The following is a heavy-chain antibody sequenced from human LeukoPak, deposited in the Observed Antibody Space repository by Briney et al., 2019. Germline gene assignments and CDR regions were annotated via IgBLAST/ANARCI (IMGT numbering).Heavy chain of an antibody. CDR1: EFTFSRYW. Sequence: GGSLRLSCATSEFTFSRYWMTWVRQAPGKGLEWVANIHPDGSAKYYVDSLRGRFTISRDNAKNSLYPQMNSLRAEDTAVYYCARALESGNSDAGYWGQGTLVTVSS. V-gene: IGHV3-7*04. CDR2: IHPDGSAK. CDR3: ARALESGNSDAGY. J-gene: IGHJ4*02. D-gene: IGHD4-23*01.